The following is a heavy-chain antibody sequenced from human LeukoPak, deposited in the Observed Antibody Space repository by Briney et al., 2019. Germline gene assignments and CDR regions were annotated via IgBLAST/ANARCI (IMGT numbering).Heavy chain of an antibody. CDR2: VYYSGNT. J-gene: IGHJ2*01. D-gene: IGHD4-23*01. CDR3: ARNSPGYWYFDL. CDR1: GGSISSSNYY. V-gene: IGHV4-39*07. Sequence: SETLSLTCTVSGGSISSSNYYWGWIRQPPGKGLECIGSVYYSGNTYYNPSLKSRVTISVDTSKNQFSLKLSSVTAADTAVYYCARNSPGYWYFDLWGRGTLVTVSS.